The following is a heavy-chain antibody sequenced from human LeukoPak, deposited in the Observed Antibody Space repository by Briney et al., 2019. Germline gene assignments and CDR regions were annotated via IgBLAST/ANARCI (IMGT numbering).Heavy chain of an antibody. CDR1: GITFSSSL. J-gene: IGHJ5*02. CDR2: ISGGDHST. V-gene: IGHV3-23*01. D-gene: IGHD3-9*01. CDR3: AKDTHSYDILTGLRFDP. Sequence: GGSLRLSCAASGITFSSSLMSWVRQAPGKGLEWVSAISGGDHSTYYADSVKGRFTISRDNAKNSLYLQMNSLRAEDTALYYCAKDTHSYDILTGLRFDPWGQGTLVTVSS.